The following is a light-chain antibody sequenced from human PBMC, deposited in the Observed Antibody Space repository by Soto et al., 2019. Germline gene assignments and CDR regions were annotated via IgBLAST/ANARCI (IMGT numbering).Light chain of an antibody. V-gene: IGKV3-15*01. CDR1: QSVRTK. CDR2: GAS. Sequence: EIVITHSPATLSFSPVEGATLSCRASQSVRTKLAWYQQKAGQAPRLLIYGASTRASGVSDRFSGSGSGTEYTLTISRLQSEDFAVYYCQQYDTWPSITFGQGTRLEIK. J-gene: IGKJ5*01. CDR3: QQYDTWPSIT.